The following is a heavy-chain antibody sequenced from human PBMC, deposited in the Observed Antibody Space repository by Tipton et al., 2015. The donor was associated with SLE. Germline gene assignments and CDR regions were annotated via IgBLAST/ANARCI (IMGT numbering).Heavy chain of an antibody. CDR3: AGSGYDYLSWFDP. D-gene: IGHD5-12*01. CDR2: ISHDGGA. J-gene: IGHJ5*02. V-gene: IGHV4-34*10. CDR1: DGSLSGYY. Sequence: TLSLTCTVFDGSLSGYYWAWLRQSPGKGLEWIGEISHDGGANYNPSLESRGTMSIDTSKKQFSLRMTSVTAADTAVYYCAGSGYDYLSWFDPWGQGTLVTVSS.